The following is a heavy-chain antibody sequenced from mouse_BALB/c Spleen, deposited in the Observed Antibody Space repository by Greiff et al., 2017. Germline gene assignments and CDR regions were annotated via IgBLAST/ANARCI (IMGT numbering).Heavy chain of an antibody. J-gene: IGHJ4*01. CDR1: GFTFSDYY. D-gene: IGHD2-4*01. V-gene: IGHV5-4*02. CDR3: ARDYDYYYAMDY. Sequence: EVMLVESGGGLVKPGGSLKLSCAASGFTFSDYYMYWVRQTPEKRLEWVATISDGGSYTYYPDSVKGRFTISRDNAKNNLYLQMCSLKSEDTAMYYCARDYDYYYAMDYWGQGTSVTVSS. CDR2: ISDGGSYT.